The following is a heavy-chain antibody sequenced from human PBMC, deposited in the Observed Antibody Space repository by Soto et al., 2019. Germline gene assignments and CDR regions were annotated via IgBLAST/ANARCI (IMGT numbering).Heavy chain of an antibody. CDR2: IIPILGIA. CDR1: GGTFSSYT. D-gene: IGHD3-3*01. V-gene: IGHV1-69*02. Sequence: SVKVSCKGSGGTFSSYTISWVRQAPGQGLEWMGRIIPILGIANYAQKFQGRVTITADKSTSTAYMELSSLRSEDTAVYYCARAAAPTTIFGVVPEVDAFDIWGQGTMVTVSS. CDR3: ARAAAPTTIFGVVPEVDAFDI. J-gene: IGHJ3*02.